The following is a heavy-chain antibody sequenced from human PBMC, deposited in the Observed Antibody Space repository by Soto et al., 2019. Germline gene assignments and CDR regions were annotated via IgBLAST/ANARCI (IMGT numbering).Heavy chain of an antibody. Sequence: EVQLSQSGGGLVQPGGSLRLSCAASGFTFSNFAMRWVRQAPGKGLEWVSDISGSGGSTYYAESVKGRFTISRDNSKNTLFLQMNSLRVADTAVYYCAKDIVAVGGYETFDFWGQGTMVTVSS. CDR2: ISGSGGST. J-gene: IGHJ4*02. D-gene: IGHD5-12*01. CDR1: GFTFSNFA. CDR3: AKDIVAVGGYETFDF. V-gene: IGHV3-23*01.